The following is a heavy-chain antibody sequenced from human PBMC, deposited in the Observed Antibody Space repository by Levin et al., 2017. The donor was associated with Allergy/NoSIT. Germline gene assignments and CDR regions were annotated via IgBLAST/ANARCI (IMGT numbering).Heavy chain of an antibody. CDR3: ARALSSGWDDY. J-gene: IGHJ4*02. V-gene: IGHV4-34*01. Sequence: SQTLSLTCAVYGGSFRGYYWSWIRQPPGKGLEWIGEINHSGSTNYNPSLKSRVTISVDTSKNQFSLKLSSVTAADTAVYYCARALSSGWDDYWGQGTLVTVSS. CDR2: INHSGST. D-gene: IGHD6-19*01. CDR1: GGSFRGYY.